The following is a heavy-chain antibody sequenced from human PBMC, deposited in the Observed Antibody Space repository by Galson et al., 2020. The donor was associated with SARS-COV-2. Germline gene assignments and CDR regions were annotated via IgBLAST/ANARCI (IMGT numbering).Heavy chain of an antibody. J-gene: IGHJ3*02. V-gene: IGHV6-1*01. Sequence: SQTLSFTCAISGDSVSSNSAAWNCTRHSPSRGLESLGRTYYRSQWSTDYAVSVKSRITINPDTFKNQFSLQLNSVTPEDTAIYYCAGRVAGAGSLHIWGQGTMVIVSS. CDR3: AGRVAGAGSLHI. D-gene: IGHD6-19*01. CDR2: TYYRSQWST. CDR1: GDSVSSNSAA.